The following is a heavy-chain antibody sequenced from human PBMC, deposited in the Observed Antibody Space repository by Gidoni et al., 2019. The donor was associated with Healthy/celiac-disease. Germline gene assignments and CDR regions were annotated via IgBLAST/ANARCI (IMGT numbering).Heavy chain of an antibody. CDR3: AKDQVRYSSGLYRGDKFDY. CDR2: ISGSCVST. J-gene: IGHJ4*02. Sequence: EVQLLDSGGGLVQPAGSLRLSCAASGSTFSSYAMSWVRQAPGKGLEWVSAISGSCVSTYYAATMKGRFTISRDKSKNTLYLQMNSLRAEDTAGYYCAKDQVRYSSGLYRGDKFDYWGQGTLVTVSS. D-gene: IGHD6-19*01. V-gene: IGHV3-23*01. CDR1: GSTFSSYA.